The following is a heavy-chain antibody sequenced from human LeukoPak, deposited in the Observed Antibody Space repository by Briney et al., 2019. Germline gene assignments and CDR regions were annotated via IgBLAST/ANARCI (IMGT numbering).Heavy chain of an antibody. V-gene: IGHV1-18*01. CDR2: ISAYNGNT. D-gene: IGHD1-26*01. CDR3: ARDYGGIVGATGMFDY. Sequence: ASVKVSCKASGYTFTSYGISWVRQAPGQGLEWMGWISAYNGNTNYAQKLQGRVTMTTDTSTSTAYMELRSLRSDDTAVYYCARDYGGIVGATGMFDYWGQGTLVTVSS. CDR1: GYTFTSYG. J-gene: IGHJ4*02.